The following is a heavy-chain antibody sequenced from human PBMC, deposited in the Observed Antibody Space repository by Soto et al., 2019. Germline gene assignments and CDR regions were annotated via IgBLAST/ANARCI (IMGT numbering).Heavy chain of an antibody. Sequence: GESLKISCKGSGYSFTNYWIGWVRQMPGKGLEWMGIIYPGDSDTRYSPSFQGQVTISVDKSISTAYLQWSSLKASDTAMYYCARQFRSGCKIAIYYYYYMGVWGKGTTVTVSS. CDR2: IYPGDSDT. J-gene: IGHJ6*03. CDR1: GYSFTNYW. CDR3: ARQFRSGCKIAIYYYYYMGV. D-gene: IGHD3-10*01. V-gene: IGHV5-51*01.